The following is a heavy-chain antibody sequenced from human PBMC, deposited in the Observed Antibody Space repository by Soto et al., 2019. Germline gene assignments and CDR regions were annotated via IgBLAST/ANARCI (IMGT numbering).Heavy chain of an antibody. V-gene: IGHV3-23*01. Sequence: VQLLESGGGLVQPGGSLRLSCAASGFTFSSYAMGWVRQAPGKGLEWVSGIDGSGGDKSFADSVKGRFTISRDNSKNMLYLHMYGLRAEDTARYYCAKEIVAAAYAETSPFDFWGLGTLVTVSS. D-gene: IGHD2-15*01. CDR1: GFTFSSYA. CDR3: AKEIVAAAYAETSPFDF. J-gene: IGHJ4*02. CDR2: IDGSGGDK.